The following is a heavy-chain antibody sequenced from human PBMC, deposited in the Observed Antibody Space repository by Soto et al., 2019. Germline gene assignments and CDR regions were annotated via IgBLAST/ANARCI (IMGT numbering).Heavy chain of an antibody. CDR2: IYYSGRT. CDR3: ARDWNSGYDP. V-gene: IGHV4-59*01. J-gene: IGHJ5*02. Sequence: QVQLQESGPGLVKPSETLSLICTVSGDSINNYYWSWIRQPPGKGLEWIGYIYYSGRTDYNPSLKSRVTTSVDTSRNPFSLKLSSVTAADTAVYYCARDWNSGYDPWGQGTLVTVSS. CDR1: GDSINNYY. D-gene: IGHD5-12*01.